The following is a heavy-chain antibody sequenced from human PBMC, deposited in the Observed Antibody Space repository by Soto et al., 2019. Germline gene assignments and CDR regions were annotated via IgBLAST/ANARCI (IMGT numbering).Heavy chain of an antibody. Sequence: GGALTGKCADPGCSRISNTMSWVRQAPGKGLEWVSAISGSGGSTYYSDSVKGRFTISRDNSKNTLYLQMNSLRAEDTAVYYCAKGFLRAYYGMDVWGQGTTFTVSS. CDR2: ISGSGGST. D-gene: IGHD3-10*01. J-gene: IGHJ6*02. CDR3: AKGFLRAYYGMDV. V-gene: IGHV3-23*01. CDR1: GCSRISNT.